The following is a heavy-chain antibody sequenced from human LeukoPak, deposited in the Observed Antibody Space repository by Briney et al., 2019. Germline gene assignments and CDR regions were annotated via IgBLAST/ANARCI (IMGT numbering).Heavy chain of an antibody. Sequence: SETLSLTCTVSGGSINNYYWSWIRQPAGKGLEWIGRIYTSGSTNFNPSLMSRVTMSVDTSKSQFSLRLSSVTAADTAVYYCARESQVAVAGSGWYFDLWGRGTLVTVSS. V-gene: IGHV4-4*07. CDR1: GGSINNYY. CDR3: ARESQVAVAGSGWYFDL. J-gene: IGHJ2*01. D-gene: IGHD6-19*01. CDR2: IYTSGST.